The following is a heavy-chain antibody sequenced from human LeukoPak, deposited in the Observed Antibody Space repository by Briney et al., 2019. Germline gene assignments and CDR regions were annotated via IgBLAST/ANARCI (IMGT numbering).Heavy chain of an antibody. V-gene: IGHV4-34*01. CDR1: GGSFSGYY. CDR3: AREMELELNSFDY. CDR2: INHSGST. Sequence: PSDTLSLTCAVCGGSFSGYYWSWIRQPPGKGLEWVGDINHSGSTNYNPSLKSRVTISVDTSKNQFSLKLSSVTAADTAVYYCAREMELELNSFDYWGQGTLVTVSS. J-gene: IGHJ4*02. D-gene: IGHD1-26*01.